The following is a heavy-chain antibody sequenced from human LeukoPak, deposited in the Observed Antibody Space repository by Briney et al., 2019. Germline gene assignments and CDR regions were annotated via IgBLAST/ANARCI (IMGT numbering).Heavy chain of an antibody. V-gene: IGHV3-53*01. CDR1: GFTVSSNS. Sequence: PGGSLRLSCAASGFTVSSNSMNWVRQAPGKGLEWVSIIYSGGSTYYADSVKGRFTISRDNSKNTLYVQMNSLRVEDTAVYYCARHDGGYGPFGYWGQGTPVTVSS. CDR3: ARHDGGYGPFGY. J-gene: IGHJ4*02. D-gene: IGHD5-12*01. CDR2: IYSGGST.